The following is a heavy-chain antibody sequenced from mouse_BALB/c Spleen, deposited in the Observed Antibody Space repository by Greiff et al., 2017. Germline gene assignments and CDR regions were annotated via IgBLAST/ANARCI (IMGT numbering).Heavy chain of an antibody. CDR2: INPDSSTI. D-gene: IGHD2-1*01. J-gene: IGHJ1*01. Sequence: DVQLQESGGGLVQPGGSLKLSCAASGFDFSRYWMSWVRPAPGKGLEWIGEINPDSSTINYTPSLKDKFIISRDNAKNTLYLQMSKVRSEDTALYYCARDYYGNLYWYFDVWGAGTTVTVSS. CDR1: GFDFSRYW. CDR3: ARDYYGNLYWYFDV. V-gene: IGHV4-1*02.